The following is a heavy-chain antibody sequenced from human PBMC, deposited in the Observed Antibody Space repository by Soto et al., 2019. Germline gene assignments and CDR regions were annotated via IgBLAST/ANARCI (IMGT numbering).Heavy chain of an antibody. Sequence: PGGSLRLSCAASGFTFSSYAMHWVRQAPGKGLEWVAVISYDGSNKYYADSVKGRFTISRDNSKNTLYLQMNSLRAEDTAVYYCARVDPSSGWPLDYWGQGTLVTVSS. CDR1: GFTFSSYA. CDR2: ISYDGSNK. D-gene: IGHD6-19*01. J-gene: IGHJ4*02. V-gene: IGHV3-30-3*01. CDR3: ARVDPSSGWPLDY.